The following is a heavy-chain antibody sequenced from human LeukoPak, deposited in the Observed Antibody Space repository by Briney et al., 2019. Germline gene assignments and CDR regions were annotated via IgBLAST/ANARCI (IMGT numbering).Heavy chain of an antibody. J-gene: IGHJ4*02. Sequence: GGSLRLSCAASGFTFSSYSMNWVRQAPGKGLEWVSSISSSSYIYYADSVKGRFTISRDNAKNPLYLQMNSLRAEDTAVYYCARVRLRFVEWLSPPDYWGQGTLVTVSS. CDR1: GFTFSSYS. V-gene: IGHV3-21*01. CDR2: ISSSSYI. D-gene: IGHD3-3*01. CDR3: ARVRLRFVEWLSPPDY.